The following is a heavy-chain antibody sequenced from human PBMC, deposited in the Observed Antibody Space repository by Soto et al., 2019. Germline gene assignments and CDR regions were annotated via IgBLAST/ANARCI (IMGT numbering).Heavy chain of an antibody. J-gene: IGHJ4*02. CDR3: ARGSGIVALPGELEDVNYDY. V-gene: IGHV4-34*01. D-gene: IGHD1-1*01. CDR2: INESGST. Sequence: QVQLQQWGAGLVKPSETLSLSCAVYGQSFSGHSWAWIRQPPGKGLEWIGEINESGSTYYKPSLKSRVTLSTDTSKNQFSLKLSSVSAADTAAYFCARGSGIVALPGELEDVNYDYWGQGTLVNVSS. CDR1: GQSFSGHS.